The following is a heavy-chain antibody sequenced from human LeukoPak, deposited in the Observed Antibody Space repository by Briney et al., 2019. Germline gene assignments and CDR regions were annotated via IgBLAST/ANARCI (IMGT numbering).Heavy chain of an antibody. CDR3: ARGLYGGNSF. J-gene: IGHJ4*02. CDR2: MNPNSGNT. V-gene: IGHV1-8*03. CDR1: GYTFTSYD. Sequence: ASVKXSCXASGYTFTSYDINWVRQATGQELEWMGWMNPNSGNTGYAQKFQGRVTITRNTSISTAYMELSGLRSEDTAVYYCARGLYGGNSFWGQGTLVTVSS. D-gene: IGHD4-23*01.